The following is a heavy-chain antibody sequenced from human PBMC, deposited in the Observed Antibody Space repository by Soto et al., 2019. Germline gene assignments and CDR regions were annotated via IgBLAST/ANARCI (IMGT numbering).Heavy chain of an antibody. J-gene: IGHJ4*02. D-gene: IGHD4-17*01. CDR1: GYTFTGYY. CDR3: ARDLGDYFDY. Sequence: ASVKVSCKASGYTFTGYYMHWVRQAPGQGLEWMGWINPNSGDTNYAQKFQGRVIMTTDTSTSTAYMELSSLRSDDTAVYYCARDLGDYFDYWGPGTLVTVSS. CDR2: INPNSGDT. V-gene: IGHV1-2*02.